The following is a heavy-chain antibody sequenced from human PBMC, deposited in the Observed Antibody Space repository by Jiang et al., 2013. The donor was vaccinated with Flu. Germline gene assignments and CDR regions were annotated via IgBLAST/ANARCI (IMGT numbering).Heavy chain of an antibody. D-gene: IGHD3-3*01. CDR1: GGSISSGGYY. CDR3: ARTQHSGVWSGYFDY. CDR2: IYYSGST. J-gene: IGHJ4*02. V-gene: IGHV4-31*03. Sequence: GLVKPSQTLSLTCTVSGGSISSGGYYWSWIRQHPGKGLEWIGYIYYSGSTYYNPSLKSRVTISVDTSKNQFSLKLSSVTAADTAVYYCARTQHSGVWSGYFDYWGQGTLVTVSS.